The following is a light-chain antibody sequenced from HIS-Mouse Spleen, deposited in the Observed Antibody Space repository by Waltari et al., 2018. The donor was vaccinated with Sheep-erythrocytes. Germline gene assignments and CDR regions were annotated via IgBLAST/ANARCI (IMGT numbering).Light chain of an antibody. CDR3: CSYAGSYNHV. Sequence: QSALPQPRSVSGSPGQSVTISCTGTSSDVGGYNYVSWYQQHPGKAPKLMIYDVSKRPSGVPDRFSGSKSGNTASLTISGLQAEDEADYYCCSYAGSYNHVCATGTKVTVL. CDR2: DVS. CDR1: SSDVGGYNY. V-gene: IGLV2-11*01. J-gene: IGLJ1*01.